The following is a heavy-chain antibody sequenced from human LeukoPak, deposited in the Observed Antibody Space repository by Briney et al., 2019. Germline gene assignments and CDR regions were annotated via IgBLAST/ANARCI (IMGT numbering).Heavy chain of an antibody. J-gene: IGHJ6*04. D-gene: IGHD1-26*01. Sequence: SETLSLTCTVSGGSISSHYWTWIRQSPVKGLEWIGDISNSGSTSYNPSLKSRVTISVDTSKNQFSLKLSSVTAADTAVYYCARGFGGNVWGKGTTVTVSS. CDR1: GGSISSHY. CDR3: ARGFGGNV. V-gene: IGHV4-59*11. CDR2: ISNSGST.